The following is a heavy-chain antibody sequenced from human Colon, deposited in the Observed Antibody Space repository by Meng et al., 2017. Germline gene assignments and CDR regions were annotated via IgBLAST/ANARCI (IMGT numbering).Heavy chain of an antibody. CDR3: ARGPLDY. CDR2: IYYTGST. J-gene: IGHJ4*02. CDR1: GGSVSSGSYY. V-gene: IGHV4-61*01. Sequence: VQLQGSGPGLVRSSETLSLTCTVSGGSVSSGSYYWSWIRQPPGKGLEWIGYIYYTGSTNYNPSLKSRVTISVDTSKNQFSLKLSSVTAADTAMYYCARGPLDYWGQGTLVTVSS.